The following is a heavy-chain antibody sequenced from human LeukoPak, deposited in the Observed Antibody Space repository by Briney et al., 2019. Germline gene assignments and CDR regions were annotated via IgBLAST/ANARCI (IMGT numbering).Heavy chain of an antibody. CDR1: GFTFSSYA. CDR3: ASDFSPYDSSGYSGY. V-gene: IGHV3-30-3*01. Sequence: PGGSLRLSCAASGFTFSSYAMHWVRQAPGKGLEWVAVVSYDGSNKYYADSVKGRFTISRDNSKNTLYLQMNSLRAEDTAVYYCASDFSPYDSSGYSGYWGQGTLVTVSS. CDR2: VSYDGSNK. D-gene: IGHD3-22*01. J-gene: IGHJ4*02.